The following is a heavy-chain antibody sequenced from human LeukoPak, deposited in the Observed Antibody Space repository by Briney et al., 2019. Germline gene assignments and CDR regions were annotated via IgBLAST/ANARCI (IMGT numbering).Heavy chain of an antibody. CDR1: GGSFSGYY. CDR3: ARAQYCSSTSCPTMDV. CDR2: INHSGST. V-gene: IGHV4-34*01. D-gene: IGHD2-2*01. Sequence: SETLSLTCAVYGGSFSGYYWSWIRQPPGKGLEWIGEINHSGSTNYNPSLKSRVTISVDTSKNQFSLKLSSVTAADTAVYYCARAQYCSSTSCPTMDVWGKGTTVTVSS. J-gene: IGHJ6*03.